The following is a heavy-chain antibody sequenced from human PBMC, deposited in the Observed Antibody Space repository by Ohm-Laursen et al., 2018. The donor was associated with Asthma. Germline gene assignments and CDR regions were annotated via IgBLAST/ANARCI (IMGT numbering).Heavy chain of an antibody. CDR3: ASQPYDSSGYYFAY. Sequence: SLRLSCTASGFTFSTYGMHWVRQAPGKGLEWAAIISYDGSSKYFTDSVKGRFTISRDNSKNTLYLQMNSLRAEDTAVYYCASQPYDSSGYYFAYWGQGTLVTVSS. CDR2: ISYDGSSK. CDR1: GFTFSTYG. V-gene: IGHV3-30*03. D-gene: IGHD3-22*01. J-gene: IGHJ4*02.